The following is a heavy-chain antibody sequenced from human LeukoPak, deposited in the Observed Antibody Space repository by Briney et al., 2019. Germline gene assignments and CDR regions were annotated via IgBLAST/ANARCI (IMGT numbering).Heavy chain of an antibody. V-gene: IGHV3-21*01. CDR2: ISSSSSYI. CDR3: ARVVGDCSSTSCSHYFDY. CDR1: GLRLSTYA. D-gene: IGHD2-2*01. Sequence: PGGSLRLSCTASGLRLSTYAMNWVRQAPGKGLEWVSSISSSSSYIYYADSVKGRFTISRDNAKNSLYLQMNSLRAEDTAVYYCARVVGDCSSTSCSHYFDYWGQGTLVTVSS. J-gene: IGHJ4*02.